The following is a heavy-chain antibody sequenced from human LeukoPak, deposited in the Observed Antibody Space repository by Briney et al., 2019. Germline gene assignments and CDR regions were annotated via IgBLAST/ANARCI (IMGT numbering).Heavy chain of an antibody. CDR1: GGSISSGGYY. CDR2: IYYSGST. CDR3: ARGYYGSGTAMGDY. V-gene: IGHV4-31*03. Sequence: SETLSLTCTVSGGSISSGGYYWSWIRQHPGKGLEWIGYIYYSGSTYYNPSLKSRVTISVDTSKNQFSLKLSPVTAADTAVYYCARGYYGSGTAMGDYWGQGTLVTVSS. J-gene: IGHJ4*02. D-gene: IGHD3-10*01.